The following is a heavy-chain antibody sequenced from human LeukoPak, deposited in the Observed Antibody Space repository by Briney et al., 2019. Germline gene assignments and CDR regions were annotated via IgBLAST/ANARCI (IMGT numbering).Heavy chain of an antibody. CDR3: ARDLGNYYDSSGFDY. D-gene: IGHD3-22*01. V-gene: IGHV3-30-3*01. CDR2: ISYDGSNK. Sequence: GGSLRLSCAASGFTFSSYAMHWVRQAPGKGLEWVAVISYDGSNKYYADSVKGRFTISRDNSKNTLYLQMNSLRAEDTAVYYCARDLGNYYDSSGFDYWGQGTLVTVSS. CDR1: GFTFSSYA. J-gene: IGHJ4*02.